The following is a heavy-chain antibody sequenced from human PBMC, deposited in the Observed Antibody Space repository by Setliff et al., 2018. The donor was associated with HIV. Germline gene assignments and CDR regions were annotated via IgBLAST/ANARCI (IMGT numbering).Heavy chain of an antibody. D-gene: IGHD1-26*01. CDR1: GFTFRNFG. CDR3: AKDDGSYWGNYFDS. Sequence: GGSLRLSCAASGFTFRNFGMHWVRQAPGKGLEWVAVIWFDGRSKYYADSVKGRFTISRDNSKNTLYLQMNSLRVEDTALYYCAKDDGSYWGNYFDSWGQGTLVTV. V-gene: IGHV3-33*03. CDR2: IWFDGRSK. J-gene: IGHJ4*02.